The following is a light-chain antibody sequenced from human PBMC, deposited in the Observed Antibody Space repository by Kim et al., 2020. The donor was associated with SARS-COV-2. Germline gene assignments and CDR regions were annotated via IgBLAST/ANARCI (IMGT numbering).Light chain of an antibody. CDR3: NSRDSNDYVV. J-gene: IGLJ2*01. V-gene: IGLV3-19*01. Sequence: SSELTQDPAVSVVLVPTVRITCQGDSLRSYYATWYQQKPGQAPKVVIYGKDNRPAGVPDRFSGSSSGNTAYLTITGTQADDEAYYYCNSRDSNDYVVFGGGTQLTVL. CDR1: SLRSYY. CDR2: GKD.